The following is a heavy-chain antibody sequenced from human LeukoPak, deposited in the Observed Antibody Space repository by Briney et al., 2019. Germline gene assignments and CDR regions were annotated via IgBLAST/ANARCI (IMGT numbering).Heavy chain of an antibody. J-gene: IGHJ4*02. CDR1: GFTFSSYA. CDR2: ISGSGGST. CDR3: AKDGRSARLGYYFDY. V-gene: IGHV3-23*01. Sequence: GGSLRLSCAASGFTFSSYAMSWVRQAPGKGLEWVSAISGSGGSTYYADSVKGRFTISRDNFKSTLYLHMSSLRAEDTALYYCAKDGRSARLGYYFDYWGQGTLVTVSS. D-gene: IGHD2-15*01.